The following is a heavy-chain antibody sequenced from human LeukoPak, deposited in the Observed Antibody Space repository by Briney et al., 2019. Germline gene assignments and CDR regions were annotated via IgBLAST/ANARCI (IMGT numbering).Heavy chain of an antibody. CDR3: ANLITMIVVVTGAPFDY. CDR2: ISGSGGST. CDR1: GCTFSSYA. Sequence: PGGSLRLSCAASGCTFSSYAMSWVRQAPGKGLEWVSAISGSGGSTYYADSVKGRFTISRDNSKNTLYLQMNSLRAEDTAVYYCANLITMIVVVTGAPFDYWGQGTLVTVSS. J-gene: IGHJ4*02. D-gene: IGHD3-22*01. V-gene: IGHV3-23*01.